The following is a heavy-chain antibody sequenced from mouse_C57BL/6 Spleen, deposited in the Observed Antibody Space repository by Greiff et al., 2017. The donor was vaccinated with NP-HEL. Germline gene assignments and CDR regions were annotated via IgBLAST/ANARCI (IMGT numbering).Heavy chain of an antibody. D-gene: IGHD4-1*01. CDR3: ARHSNWGGDWYFDV. J-gene: IGHJ1*03. Sequence: EVKLMESGGDLVKPGGSLKLSCAASGFTFSSYGMSWVRQTPDKRLEWVATISSGGSYTYYPDSVKGRFTISRDNAKNTLYLQMSSLKSEDTAMYYCARHSNWGGDWYFDVWGTGTTVTVSS. V-gene: IGHV5-6*01. CDR2: ISSGGSYT. CDR1: GFTFSSYG.